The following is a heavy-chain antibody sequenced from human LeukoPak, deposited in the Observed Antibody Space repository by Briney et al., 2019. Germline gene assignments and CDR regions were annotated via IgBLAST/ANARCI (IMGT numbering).Heavy chain of an antibody. V-gene: IGHV4-61*08. Sequence: PSQTMSLTCTVSGGSISSGDYYWSWIRQPPGKGLEWIGYIYYSGSTNYNPSLKSRVTISVDTSKNQFSLKLTSVTAADTAVYYCARAVADTATSQKGLNYFDFWGQGSLVTVSS. J-gene: IGHJ4*02. CDR1: GGSISSGDYY. CDR2: IYYSGST. D-gene: IGHD5-18*01. CDR3: ARAVADTATSQKGLNYFDF.